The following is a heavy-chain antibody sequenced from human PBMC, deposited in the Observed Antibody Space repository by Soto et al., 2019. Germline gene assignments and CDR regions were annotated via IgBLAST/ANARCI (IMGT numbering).Heavy chain of an antibody. D-gene: IGHD3-3*01. CDR3: ARDFAYFDS. V-gene: IGHV4-34*01. Sequence: SETLSLTCAVYGGSFSGYYWSWIRQPPGKGLEWIGEINHSGSTNYNPSLKSRVTISVDTSKNQFSLNLSSVTAADTAVYFCARDFAYFDSWGQGTLVTVAS. J-gene: IGHJ4*02. CDR2: INHSGST. CDR1: GGSFSGYY.